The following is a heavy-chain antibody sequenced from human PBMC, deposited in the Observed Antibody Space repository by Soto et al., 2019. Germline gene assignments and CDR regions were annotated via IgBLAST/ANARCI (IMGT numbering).Heavy chain of an antibody. J-gene: IGHJ4*01. V-gene: IGHV1-3*01. CDR2: INAGNGNT. CDR3: ARYSGYDYFFDF. Sequence: ASVKVSCKASGYTFTNSAIHWVRQAPGQRLEWMGWINAGNGNTKYSQKFQGRVTITRDTSASTAYMELSSLRSEDTAVYYCARYSGYDYFFDFWGHGTLVTVS. D-gene: IGHD5-12*01. CDR1: GYTFTNSA.